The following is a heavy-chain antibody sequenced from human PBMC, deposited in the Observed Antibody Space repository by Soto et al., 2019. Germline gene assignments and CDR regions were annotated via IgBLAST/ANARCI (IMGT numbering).Heavy chain of an antibody. V-gene: IGHV4-61*01. Sequence: QVQLQESGPGLVKPSETLSLTCTVSGGSVSSGSYYWSWIRQPPGKGLEWIGYIYYSGSTYYNPSLKSRVTISVDTSKNQFSLKLSSVTAADTAVYYCARGSMTTVTQNYYYGMDVWGQGTTVTVSS. CDR1: GGSVSSGSYY. CDR3: ARGSMTTVTQNYYYGMDV. CDR2: IYYSGST. J-gene: IGHJ6*02. D-gene: IGHD4-17*01.